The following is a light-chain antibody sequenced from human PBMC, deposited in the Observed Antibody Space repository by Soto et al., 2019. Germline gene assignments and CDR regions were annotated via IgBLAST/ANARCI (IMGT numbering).Light chain of an antibody. Sequence: QSALTQPASVSGSPGQSITISCTGTSIDVGGYNYVSWYQQHPGKAPKLMIYEVSNRPSGVSNRFSGSKSGNTASLTISGRQAEDEADYYCSSYTSSSTLEFGGGTKLTVL. CDR1: SIDVGGYNY. V-gene: IGLV2-14*01. CDR3: SSYTSSSTLE. J-gene: IGLJ3*02. CDR2: EVS.